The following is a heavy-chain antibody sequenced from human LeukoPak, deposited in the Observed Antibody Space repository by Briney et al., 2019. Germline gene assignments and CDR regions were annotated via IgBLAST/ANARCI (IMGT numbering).Heavy chain of an antibody. CDR1: GGSISSGDYY. Sequence: SQTLSLTCTVSGGSISSGDYYWSWLRQPPGKGLEWIGYIYYSGSTYYNPSLKSRVTISVDTSKNQFSLKLSSVTAADTAVYYCARGPDILTGYSPFDYWGQGTLVTASS. CDR2: IYYSGST. J-gene: IGHJ4*02. CDR3: ARGPDILTGYSPFDY. D-gene: IGHD3-9*01. V-gene: IGHV4-30-4*01.